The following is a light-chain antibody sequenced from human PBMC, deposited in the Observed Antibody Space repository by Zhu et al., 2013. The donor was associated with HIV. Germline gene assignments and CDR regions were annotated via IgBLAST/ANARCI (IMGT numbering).Light chain of an antibody. J-gene: IGLJ2*01. CDR1: SLRSYY. CDR2: GKD. CDR3: NSRHSSGNPLI. V-gene: IGLV3-19*01. Sequence: SSDLTQDPSVSVALGQTVTITCRGDSLRSYYPSWYQQKPGQAPILVFFGKDNRPSGIPDRFSASSSGNTASLTISGAQAEDEADYYCNSRHSSGNPLIFAGGTRLTV.